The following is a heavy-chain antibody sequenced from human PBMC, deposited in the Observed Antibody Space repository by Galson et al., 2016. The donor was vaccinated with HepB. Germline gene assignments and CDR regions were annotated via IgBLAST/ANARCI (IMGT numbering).Heavy chain of an antibody. J-gene: IGHJ3*02. CDR3: ARVRIRYFDWLSQFDSNVFDI. Sequence: SVKVSCKASGYTFTNYAMNWVRQAPGQGLEWLGWINTNTENPTYAQGFTGRFVFSLDTSVSTAYLQIGSLGADDTAIYYCARVRIRYFDWLSQFDSNVFDIWGQGTMVTVSS. D-gene: IGHD3-9*01. CDR1: GYTFTNYA. CDR2: INTNTENP. V-gene: IGHV7-4-1*01.